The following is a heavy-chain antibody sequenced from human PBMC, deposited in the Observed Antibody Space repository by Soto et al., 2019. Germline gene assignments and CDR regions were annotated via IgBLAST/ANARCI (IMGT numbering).Heavy chain of an antibody. Sequence: ASVKVCCKASGYTFTSYDINWVRQATGQGLEWMGWMNPNSGNTGYAQKFQGRVTMTRNTSISTAYMELSSLRSEDTAVYYCARGLYDYIWGSYRYTYWFDPWGQGTLVTVSS. J-gene: IGHJ5*02. D-gene: IGHD3-16*02. V-gene: IGHV1-8*01. CDR2: MNPNSGNT. CDR3: ARGLYDYIWGSYRYTYWFDP. CDR1: GYTFTSYD.